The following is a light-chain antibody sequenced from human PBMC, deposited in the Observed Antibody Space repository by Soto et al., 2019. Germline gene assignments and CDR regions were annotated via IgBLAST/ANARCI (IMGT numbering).Light chain of an antibody. CDR2: GAS. Sequence: EIVLTQSPGTVSLSPGERATLSCRASESVSSSYLAWYQQKPGQAPRLLIYGASSRATGIPDRFSGSGSGTDFTLTISRLEPEDFAVYYCQEYESSVTVGGGTKVDIK. CDR1: ESVSSSY. V-gene: IGKV3-20*01. CDR3: QEYESSVT. J-gene: IGKJ4*01.